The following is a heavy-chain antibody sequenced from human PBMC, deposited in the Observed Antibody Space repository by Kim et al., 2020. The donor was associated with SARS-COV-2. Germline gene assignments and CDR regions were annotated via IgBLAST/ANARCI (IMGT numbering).Heavy chain of an antibody. CDR1: GVPIFSGGHY. CDR3: SSRQGDDGSRSV. CDR2: IHSRGNT. J-gene: IGHJ1*01. Sequence: SETLSLTCNVSGVPIFSGGHYWSWIRQLPGKGLEWIGFIHSRGNTYYNPSLKSRADISADSSKNQFSLRLSSVTAADTAVYYCSSRQGDDGSRSVWGQGTLVTVSS. V-gene: IGHV4-31*03. D-gene: IGHD6-13*01.